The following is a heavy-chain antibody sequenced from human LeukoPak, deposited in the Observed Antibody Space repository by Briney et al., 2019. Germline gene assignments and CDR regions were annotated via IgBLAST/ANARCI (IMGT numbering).Heavy chain of an antibody. CDR1: EFTFSLYS. Sequence: GGSLRLSCAASEFTFSLYSMNWVRQAPGKGLEWVSSISSSSTYIYYADSVKGRFTITGDNAKNSLFLQMNSLRVEDTAVYYCARRADDYYYGMDVWGQGTTVTVSS. D-gene: IGHD6-19*01. CDR2: ISSSSTYI. CDR3: ARRADDYYYGMDV. V-gene: IGHV3-21*01. J-gene: IGHJ6*02.